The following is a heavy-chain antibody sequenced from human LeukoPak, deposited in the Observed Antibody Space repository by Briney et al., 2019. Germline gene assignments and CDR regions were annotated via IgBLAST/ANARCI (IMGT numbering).Heavy chain of an antibody. D-gene: IGHD2-15*01. J-gene: IGHJ6*02. CDR3: AKENDMGYCSGGRCYKGYNAMDV. CDR2: INPSGGST. CDR1: GYTFTSYY. Sequence: GASVKVSCKASGYTFTSYYMHWVRQAPGQGLEWMGIINPSGGSTSYAQKFQGRVTMTRDTSTRTVYMELSSLRSEDTAVYYCAKENDMGYCSGGRCYKGYNAMDVWGQGTTVTVSS. V-gene: IGHV1-46*01.